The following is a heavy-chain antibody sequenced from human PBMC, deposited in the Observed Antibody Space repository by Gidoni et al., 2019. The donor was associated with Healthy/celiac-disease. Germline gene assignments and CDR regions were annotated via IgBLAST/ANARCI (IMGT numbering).Heavy chain of an antibody. CDR1: GFTFSRYA. D-gene: IGHD3-16*02. CDR3: AKGILGGVIPIDY. V-gene: IGHV3-23*01. Sequence: EVQLLESGGGLAQPGGSLRLSCAASGFTFSRYAMSWVRQAPGKGLEWVSAISGSGGSTYYADSVKGRFTISRDNSKNTLYLQMNSLRAEDTAVYYCAKGILGGVIPIDYWGQGTLVTVSS. CDR2: ISGSGGST. J-gene: IGHJ4*02.